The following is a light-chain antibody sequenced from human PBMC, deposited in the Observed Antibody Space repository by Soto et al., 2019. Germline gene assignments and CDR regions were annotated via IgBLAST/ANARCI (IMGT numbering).Light chain of an antibody. J-gene: IGKJ5*01. Sequence: ELVLTQAPGTLSLSPGEIAALSCRSSQPVSSNLLAWYQQKPGQAPRLLIYDASNRATGIPARFSGSGSGTDFTLTISSLEPEDFAVYYCQQRSNWPPFTFGQGTRLEIK. CDR3: QQRSNWPPFT. V-gene: IGKV3-11*01. CDR2: DAS. CDR1: QPVSSN.